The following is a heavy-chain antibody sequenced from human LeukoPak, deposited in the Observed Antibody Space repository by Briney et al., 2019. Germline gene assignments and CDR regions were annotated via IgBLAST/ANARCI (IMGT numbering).Heavy chain of an antibody. CDR1: GFTFSSYN. CDR2: ISSSSNHI. J-gene: IGHJ4*02. Sequence: GGSLRLSCAASGFTFSSYNMNWVRQAPGKGLEWVSSISSSSNHIYHADSVKGRFTISRDNAKNSLYLQMNSLRAEDTAVYYCARGEQWLPTGIDYWGQGTLVTVSS. D-gene: IGHD6-19*01. CDR3: ARGEQWLPTGIDY. V-gene: IGHV3-21*01.